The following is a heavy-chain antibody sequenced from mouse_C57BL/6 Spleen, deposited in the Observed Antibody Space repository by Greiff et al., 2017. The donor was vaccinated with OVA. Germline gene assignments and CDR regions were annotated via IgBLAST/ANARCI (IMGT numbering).Heavy chain of an antibody. CDR1: GYSITSGYY. J-gene: IGHJ2*01. Sequence: VQLKESGPGLVKPSQSLSLTCSVTGYSITSGYYWNWIRQFPGNKLEWMGYISYDGSNNYNPSLKNRISITRDTSKNQFFLKLNSVTTEDTATYYCASWYYDPFDYWGQGTTLTVSS. CDR3: ASWYYDPFDY. D-gene: IGHD2-4*01. V-gene: IGHV3-6*01. CDR2: ISYDGSN.